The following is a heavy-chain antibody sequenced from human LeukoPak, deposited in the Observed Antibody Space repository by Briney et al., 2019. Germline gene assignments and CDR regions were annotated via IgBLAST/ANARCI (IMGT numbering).Heavy chain of an antibody. Sequence: GGSLRLSCAASGFTFSDYYMSWIRQAPGKGLEWVSYISSSSSYTNYADSVKGRFTISRDNAKNSLYLQMNSLRAEDTAVYYCARVLGFRGPFDYWGQGTLVTVSS. V-gene: IGHV3-11*06. CDR1: GFTFSDYY. D-gene: IGHD3-10*01. CDR3: ARVLGFRGPFDY. J-gene: IGHJ4*02. CDR2: ISSSSSYT.